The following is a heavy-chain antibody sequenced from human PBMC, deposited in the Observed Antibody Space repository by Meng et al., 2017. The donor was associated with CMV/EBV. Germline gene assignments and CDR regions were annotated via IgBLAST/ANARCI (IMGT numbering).Heavy chain of an antibody. V-gene: IGHV1-18*01. D-gene: IGHD1-26*01. Sequence: ASVKVSCKASGYTFTSYGISWLRQAPGQGLEWMGWISAYNGNTNYAQKPQGRVTMTTDTSTSTAYMELRRLRSDDTAVYCCARGETSWELLTGYYYYGMDVWGQGTTVTVSS. CDR1: GYTFTSYG. CDR3: ARGETSWELLTGYYYYGMDV. J-gene: IGHJ6*02. CDR2: ISAYNGNT.